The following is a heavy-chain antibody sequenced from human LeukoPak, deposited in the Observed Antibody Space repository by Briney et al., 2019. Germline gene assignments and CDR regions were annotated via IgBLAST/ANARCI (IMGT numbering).Heavy chain of an antibody. D-gene: IGHD3-22*01. V-gene: IGHV4-39*07. CDR1: GDSISSNSYY. CDR2: IYSSGTT. Sequence: SETLSLTCTVSGDSISSNSYYWGWIRQPPGRGLEWIGSIYSSGTTYYNPSLKSRVTISVDTSKSQFSLKLSSVTAADTAVYYCARSTWLLDKWGQGTLVTVSS. CDR3: ARSTWLLDK. J-gene: IGHJ4*02.